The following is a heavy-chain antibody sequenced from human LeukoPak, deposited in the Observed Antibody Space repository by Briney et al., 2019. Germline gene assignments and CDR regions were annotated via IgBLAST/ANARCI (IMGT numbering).Heavy chain of an antibody. D-gene: IGHD2-2*02. CDR1: GFTFSSYA. Sequence: TGGSLRLSCVPSGFTFSSYAFHWVRQAPGKGLEWVATMSFDVNNKYYADSVRGRFTISRDNSKNTLYLQMNRLGAEDTAVYSCARGYCTSSSCYNDYWGQGTLVTVSS. J-gene: IGHJ4*02. V-gene: IGHV3-30*04. CDR2: MSFDVNNK. CDR3: ARGYCTSSSCYNDY.